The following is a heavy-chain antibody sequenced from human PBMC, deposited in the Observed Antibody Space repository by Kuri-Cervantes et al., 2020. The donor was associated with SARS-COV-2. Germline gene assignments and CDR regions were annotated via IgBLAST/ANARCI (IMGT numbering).Heavy chain of an antibody. J-gene: IGHJ4*02. CDR1: GGSISSSNW. Sequence: SETLSLTCAVSGGSISSSNWWSRVRQPPGKGLEWIGEIYHSGSTNYNPSLKSRVTISVDTSKNQFCLKVSSVTAADTAVYYCARVNYRRGIVVVVAAIDYWGQGTLVTVSS. CDR2: IYHSGST. V-gene: IGHV4-4*02. CDR3: ARVNYRRGIVVVVAAIDY. D-gene: IGHD2-15*01.